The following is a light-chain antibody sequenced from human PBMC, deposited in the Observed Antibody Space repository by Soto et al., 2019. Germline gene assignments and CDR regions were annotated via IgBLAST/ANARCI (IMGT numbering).Light chain of an antibody. CDR1: QSVSSSY. J-gene: IGKJ1*01. V-gene: IGKV3-20*01. Sequence: EIVLTQSPGTLSLSPGERATLSCRASQSVSSSYLAWYQQKPGQAPRLLIYGTSNRATGIPDRFSGSGSGKDCTLTISRLEPEEFAVYYCQQYGSSPWTFGQGTKVEFK. CDR3: QQYGSSPWT. CDR2: GTS.